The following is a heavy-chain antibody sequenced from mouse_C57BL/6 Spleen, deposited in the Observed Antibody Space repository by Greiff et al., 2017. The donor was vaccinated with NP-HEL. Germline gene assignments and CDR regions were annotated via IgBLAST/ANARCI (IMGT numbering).Heavy chain of an antibody. CDR1: GFTFSSYG. CDR3: ARLDFDV. Sequence: EVQLVESGGDLVKPGGSLKLSCAASGFTFSSYGMSWVRQTPDKRLEWVATISSGGSYTYYPDSVKGRFTISRDNAKNTLYLQMSSLKSEDTAMYYCARLDFDVWGTGTTVTVSS. CDR2: ISSGGSYT. V-gene: IGHV5-6*01. J-gene: IGHJ1*03.